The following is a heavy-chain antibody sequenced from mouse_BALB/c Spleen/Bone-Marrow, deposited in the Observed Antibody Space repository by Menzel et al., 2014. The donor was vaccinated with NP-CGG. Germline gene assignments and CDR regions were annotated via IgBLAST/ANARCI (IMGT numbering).Heavy chain of an antibody. J-gene: IGHJ4*01. V-gene: IGHV14-3*02. CDR1: GFNIKDTY. D-gene: IGHD2-10*01. CDR2: IDPANGFA. Sequence: EVQLQQSGAELVKPGASVKLSCTASGFNIKDTYIHWVNQRPEQGLEWIGRIDPANGFAKYDPKFQGKATITADTSSNTAYLTLSSLTSEDTAVYYCARAYYGNYPYVMDYWGQGTSVTVSS. CDR3: ARAYYGNYPYVMDY.